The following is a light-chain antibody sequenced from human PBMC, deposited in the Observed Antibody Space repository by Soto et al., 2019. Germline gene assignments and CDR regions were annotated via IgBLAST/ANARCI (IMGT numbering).Light chain of an antibody. Sequence: SYELTQPPSVSVAPGKTARITCGGNNIGSKSVHWYQQKPGQAPVLVIYYDSDRPSGTPARFSGSNSGNTATLTISRVEAGDEADYYCQVWDSSSDHRGVVFGGGTQLTVL. CDR3: QVWDSSSDHRGVV. CDR1: NIGSKS. V-gene: IGLV3-21*04. CDR2: YDS. J-gene: IGLJ2*01.